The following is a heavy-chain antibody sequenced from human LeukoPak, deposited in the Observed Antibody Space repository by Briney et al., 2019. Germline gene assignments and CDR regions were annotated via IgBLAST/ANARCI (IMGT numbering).Heavy chain of an antibody. D-gene: IGHD2-15*01. V-gene: IGHV4-61*01. CDR2: IYYSGST. J-gene: IGHJ3*02. CDR3: AREARKYCSGGSCYPEYAFDI. Sequence: SETLSLTCTVSGGSISSGGSIGSFYWSWIRQPPGKGLEWIGYIYYSGSTNYNPSLKSRVTISVDTSKNQFSLKLSSVTAADTAVYYCAREARKYCSGGSCYPEYAFDIWGQGTMVTVSS. CDR1: GGSISSGGSIGSFY.